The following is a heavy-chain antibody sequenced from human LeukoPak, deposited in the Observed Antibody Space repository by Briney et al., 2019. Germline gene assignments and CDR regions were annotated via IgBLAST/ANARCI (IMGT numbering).Heavy chain of an antibody. CDR2: IYSGGDT. V-gene: IGHV3-66*01. CDR3: ARDCCLLAAAGH. J-gene: IGHJ4*02. D-gene: IGHD6-13*01. CDR1: GITVSTNY. Sequence: GGSLRLSCEASGITVSTNYMSWVRQAPGKGPEWVSVIYSGGDTYYADSVKGRFTISRDSSKNTLFLQMNSLRAEDTAMYYCARDCCLLAAAGHWGQGTLVTVSS.